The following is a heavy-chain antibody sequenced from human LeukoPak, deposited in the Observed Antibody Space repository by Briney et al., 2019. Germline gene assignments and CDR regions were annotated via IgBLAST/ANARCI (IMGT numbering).Heavy chain of an antibody. CDR1: GYSFTSYW. Sequence: GESLKISCKGSGYSFTSYWIGWVRQMPGKRLEWMGIIYPGDSDTRYSPSFQGQVIISADKSISTAYLQWSSLKASDTAMYYCARHASSRTRGTFDYWGQGTLVTVSS. D-gene: IGHD6-13*01. CDR3: ARHASSRTRGTFDY. V-gene: IGHV5-51*01. J-gene: IGHJ4*02. CDR2: IYPGDSDT.